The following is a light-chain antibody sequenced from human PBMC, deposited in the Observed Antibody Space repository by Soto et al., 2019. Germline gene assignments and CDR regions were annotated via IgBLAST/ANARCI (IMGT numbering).Light chain of an antibody. J-gene: IGKJ1*01. CDR1: QSVSSSY. CDR3: QQYGSSHL. V-gene: IGKV3-20*01. CDR2: GAS. Sequence: EIVLTQSPGTLSLSPGERATLSCRASQSVSSSYLAWYQQKPGQAPRLLIYGASSRATGIPDRFSGSGSGTDFTLTISRLEPEDFAVYHCQQYGSSHLFGQGTKVDIK.